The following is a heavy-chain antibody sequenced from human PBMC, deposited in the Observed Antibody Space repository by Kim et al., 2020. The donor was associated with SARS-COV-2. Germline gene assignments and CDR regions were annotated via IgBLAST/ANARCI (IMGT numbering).Heavy chain of an antibody. Sequence: ASVKVSCKASGYTFTGYYMHWVRQAPGQGLEWMGRINPNSGGTNYAQKFQGRVTMTRDTSISTAYMELSRLRSDDTVVYYCARAGKIDSSWYFDYYYGMDVWGQGTTVTVSS. V-gene: IGHV1-2*05. CDR2: INPNSGGT. CDR3: ARAGKIDSSWYFDYYYGMDV. D-gene: IGHD6-13*01. J-gene: IGHJ6*02. CDR1: GYTFTGYY.